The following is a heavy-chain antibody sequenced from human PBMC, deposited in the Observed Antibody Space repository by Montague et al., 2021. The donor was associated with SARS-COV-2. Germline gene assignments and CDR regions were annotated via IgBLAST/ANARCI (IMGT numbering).Heavy chain of an antibody. J-gene: IGHJ6*02. D-gene: IGHD3-9*01. Sequence: KPTQPLTLTCTFSGFSLSTSGMRASWIRQPPGKALEWLARIDWDDDKFYSPSLKTRPTISKDTSKNQVALTMTNMDPVGTATYYCARIRYDILTGYYYGMDVWGQGTTVTVSS. CDR1: GFSLSTSGMR. CDR2: IDWDDDK. CDR3: ARIRYDILTGYYYGMDV. V-gene: IGHV2-70*04.